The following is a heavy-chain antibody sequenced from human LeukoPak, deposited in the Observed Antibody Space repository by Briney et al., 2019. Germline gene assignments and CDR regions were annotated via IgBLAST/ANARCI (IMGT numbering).Heavy chain of an antibody. CDR2: ISAYNGNT. D-gene: IGHD3-22*01. CDR1: GYTFTSYG. CDR3: VTYYYDSSGYYPDAFDI. V-gene: IGHV1-18*01. Sequence: GASVKVSCKASGYTFTSYGISWVRQAPGQGLEWMGWISAYNGNTNYAQKLQGRVTMTTDTSTSTAYMELRSLRSDDTAVYYCVTYYYDSSGYYPDAFDIWGQGTMVTVSS. J-gene: IGHJ3*02.